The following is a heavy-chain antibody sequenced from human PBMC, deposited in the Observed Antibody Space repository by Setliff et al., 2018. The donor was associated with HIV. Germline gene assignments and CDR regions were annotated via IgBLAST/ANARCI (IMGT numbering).Heavy chain of an antibody. J-gene: IGHJ4*02. Sequence: RASVKVSCKASGYSFTSFGISWVRQAPGQGLEWVGWMSDYNRNTEHAQKVQGRVTMTTDTSTSTAYMELRSLRSDDTAVYYCARSEGQWLRPEGALCDYWGQGTLVTVSS. D-gene: IGHD5-12*01. CDR1: GYSFTSFG. V-gene: IGHV1-18*01. CDR2: MSDYNRNT. CDR3: ARSEGQWLRPEGALCDY.